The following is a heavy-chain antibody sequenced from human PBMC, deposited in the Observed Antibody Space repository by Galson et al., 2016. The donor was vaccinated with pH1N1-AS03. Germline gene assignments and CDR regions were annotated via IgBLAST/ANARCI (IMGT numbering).Heavy chain of an antibody. CDR1: GFTFSDSG. J-gene: IGHJ4*02. V-gene: IGHV3-30*03. Sequence: SLRLSCAASGFTFSDSGMHWVRQPPGKGLEWVAVISKDARGKFYADSVKGRFTISRDNAKNSLYLQMSSLRDDDTAVYYCARDSGYGGTFDNWGQGALVTVSS. CDR3: ARDSGYGGTFDN. CDR2: ISKDARGK. D-gene: IGHD5-12*01.